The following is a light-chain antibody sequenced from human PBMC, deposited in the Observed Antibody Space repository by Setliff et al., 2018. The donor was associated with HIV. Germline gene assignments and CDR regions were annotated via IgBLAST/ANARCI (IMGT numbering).Light chain of an antibody. CDR3: SSWTGSSTLM. CDR2: DVT. CDR1: NNDIGDYNY. V-gene: IGLV2-14*03. J-gene: IGLJ1*01. Sequence: QSALTQPASVSGSPGQSITISCTGSNNDIGDYNYVSWYQQHPVNTPKLIIYDVTNRPSGVSDRFSASKSGITASLTISGLQADDEADYYCSSWTGSSTLMFGTGTKVTVL.